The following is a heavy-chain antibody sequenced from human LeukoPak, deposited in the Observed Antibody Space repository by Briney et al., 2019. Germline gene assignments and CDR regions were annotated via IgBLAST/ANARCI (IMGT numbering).Heavy chain of an antibody. J-gene: IGHJ4*02. CDR2: INHSGST. D-gene: IGHD1-20*01. CDR3: ARGHLVTGVDY. Sequence: PSETLSLTCAVYGGSFSGYYWSWIRQPPGKGLEWIGEINHSGSTNYNPSLKSRVTISVDTSKNQFSLKLSSVTAADTAVYYCARGHLVTGVDYWGQGTLVTVSS. CDR1: GGSFSGYY. V-gene: IGHV4-34*01.